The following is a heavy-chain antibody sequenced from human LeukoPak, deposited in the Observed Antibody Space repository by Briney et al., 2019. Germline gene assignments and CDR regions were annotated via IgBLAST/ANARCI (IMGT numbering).Heavy chain of an antibody. J-gene: IGHJ4*02. V-gene: IGHV4-34*01. CDR3: SYYYYDSSGYYSFDY. CDR1: GGSFSGYY. Sequence: SETLSLTCAVYGGSFSGYYWSWIRQPPGKGLEWIGEINHSGSTNYNPSLKSRVTLSVDTSKNQFSLKLSSVTAADTAVYYCSYYYYDSSGYYSFDYWGQGTLVTVSS. D-gene: IGHD3-22*01. CDR2: INHSGST.